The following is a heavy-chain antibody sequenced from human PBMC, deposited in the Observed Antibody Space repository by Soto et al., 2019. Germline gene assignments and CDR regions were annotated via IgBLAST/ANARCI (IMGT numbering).Heavy chain of an antibody. D-gene: IGHD4-17*01. CDR3: ARDFPTVTTAAYYYYYGMDV. CDR2: IYYSGST. J-gene: IGHJ6*02. V-gene: IGHV4-61*01. Sequence: SETLSLTCTVSGGSVSSGSYYWSWIRQPPGKGLEWIGYIYYSGSTNYNPSLKSRVTISVDTSKNQFSLKLSSVTAADMAVYYCARDFPTVTTAAYYYYYGMDVWGQGTTVTVSS. CDR1: GGSVSSGSYY.